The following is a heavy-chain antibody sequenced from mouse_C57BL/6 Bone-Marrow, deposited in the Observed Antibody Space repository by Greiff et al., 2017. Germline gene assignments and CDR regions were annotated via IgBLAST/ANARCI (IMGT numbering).Heavy chain of an antibody. J-gene: IGHJ1*03. V-gene: IGHV1-81*01. CDR2: IYPRSGNT. Sequence: VQLQQSGAELARPGASVKLSCKASGYTFTSYGISWVKQRTGQGLEWIGEIYPRSGNTYYNEKFKGKATLTADKSSSTAYMELRSLTSEDTAVYFCAGWDYYVSSYGRYFDVWGKGTTVTVSS. D-gene: IGHD1-1*01. CDR1: GYTFTSYG. CDR3: AGWDYYVSSYGRYFDV.